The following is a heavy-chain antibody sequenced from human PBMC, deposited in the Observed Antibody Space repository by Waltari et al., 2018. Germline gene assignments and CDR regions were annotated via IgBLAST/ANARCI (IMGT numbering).Heavy chain of an antibody. Sequence: QVQLQESGPGLVKPSETLSLTCAVSGYSISSGYYWGWIRPPPGKGLEWIGSIYHSGSTYYNPSLKSRVTISVDTSKNQFSLKLSSVTAADTAVYYCAVSEDTAMVHDYWGQGTLVTVSS. CDR1: GYSISSGYY. J-gene: IGHJ4*02. CDR3: AVSEDTAMVHDY. V-gene: IGHV4-38-2*01. CDR2: IYHSGST. D-gene: IGHD5-18*01.